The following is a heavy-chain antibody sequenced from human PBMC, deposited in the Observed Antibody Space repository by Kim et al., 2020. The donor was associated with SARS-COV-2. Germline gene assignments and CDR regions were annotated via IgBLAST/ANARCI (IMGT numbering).Heavy chain of an antibody. D-gene: IGHD6-19*01. V-gene: IGHV3-23*01. CDR3: AKDLWHSSGWSRYFDY. CDR2: ISGSGGST. J-gene: IGHJ4*02. Sequence: GGSLRLSCAASGFTFSSYAMSWVRQAPGKGLEWVSAISGSGGSTYYADSVKGRFTISRDNSKNTLYLQMNSLRAEDTAVYYCAKDLWHSSGWSRYFDYWGQGTLVTVSS. CDR1: GFTFSSYA.